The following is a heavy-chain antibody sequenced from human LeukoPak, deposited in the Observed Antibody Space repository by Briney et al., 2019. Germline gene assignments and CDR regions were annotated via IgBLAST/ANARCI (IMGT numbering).Heavy chain of an antibody. Sequence: PSETLSLTCTVSGGSISTYYWNWIRQPPGKGLEWIGYIYYSGRTNYNPSLKSRVSISIDTSKNQFSLKLSSVTAADTAVYYCATTTIRLGYWGQGTLVTVSS. V-gene: IGHV4-59*12. CDR3: ATTTIRLGY. CDR1: GGSISTYY. J-gene: IGHJ4*02. CDR2: IYYSGRT. D-gene: IGHD1-26*01.